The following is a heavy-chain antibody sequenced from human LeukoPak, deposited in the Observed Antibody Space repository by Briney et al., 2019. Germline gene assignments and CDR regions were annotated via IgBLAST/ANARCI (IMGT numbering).Heavy chain of an antibody. CDR2: ISAYNGNT. CDR1: GYTFTSYG. Sequence: ASVKVSCKASGYTFTSYGISWVRQAPGQGLEWMGWISAYNGNTNYAQKLQGRVTMTTDTSTSTAYMELRSLRSDDTAVDYCARGQKYRNGYTVTELGSGYFDYWGQGTLVTVSS. J-gene: IGHJ4*02. V-gene: IGHV1-18*01. CDR3: ARGQKYRNGYTVTELGSGYFDY. D-gene: IGHD5-18*01.